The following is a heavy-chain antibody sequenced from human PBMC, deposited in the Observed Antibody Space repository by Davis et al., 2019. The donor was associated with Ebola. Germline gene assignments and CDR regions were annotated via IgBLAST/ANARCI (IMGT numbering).Heavy chain of an antibody. Sequence: PGGSLRLSCAASGFTFSSYDMHWVRHATGKGLEWVSAIGTAGDTYYPGSVKGRFTISRENAKNSLYLQMNSLRAEDTAVYYCARYGGRGSGSYGHYYYGMDVWGQGTTVTVSS. D-gene: IGHD3-10*01. V-gene: IGHV3-13*01. CDR2: IGTAGDT. J-gene: IGHJ6*02. CDR3: ARYGGRGSGSYGHYYYGMDV. CDR1: GFTFSSYD.